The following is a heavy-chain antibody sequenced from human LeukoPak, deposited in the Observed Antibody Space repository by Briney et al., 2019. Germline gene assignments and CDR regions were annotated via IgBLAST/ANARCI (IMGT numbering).Heavy chain of an antibody. CDR1: GFTVSTNY. Sequence: PGGSLRLSCAASGFTVSTNYISWVRQAPGKGLEWVSVTYSGGSTYYAVSVKGRFTSSRDNPKNTLYLQMNSLRAEDTAVYYCAREVGTPGYYYMDVWGKGTTVTVSS. CDR3: AREVGTPGYYYMDV. V-gene: IGHV3-53*01. D-gene: IGHD1-26*01. J-gene: IGHJ6*03. CDR2: TYSGGST.